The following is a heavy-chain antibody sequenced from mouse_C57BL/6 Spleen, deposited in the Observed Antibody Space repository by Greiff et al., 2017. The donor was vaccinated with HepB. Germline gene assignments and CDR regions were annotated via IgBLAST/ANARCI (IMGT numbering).Heavy chain of an antibody. Sequence: EVQLQQSGPELVKPGASVKISCKASGYTFTDYYMNWVKQSHGKSLEWIGDINPNNGGTSYNQKFKGKATLTVDKSSSTAYMELRSLTSEDSAVYYCAFYYDYDLGFAYWGQGTLVTVSA. CDR1: GYTFTDYY. CDR3: AFYYDYDLGFAY. J-gene: IGHJ3*01. D-gene: IGHD2-4*01. CDR2: INPNNGGT. V-gene: IGHV1-26*01.